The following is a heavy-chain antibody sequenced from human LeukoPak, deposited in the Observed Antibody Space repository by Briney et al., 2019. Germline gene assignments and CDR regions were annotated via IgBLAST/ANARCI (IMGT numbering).Heavy chain of an antibody. CDR3: ARDSSGYYSPFDY. D-gene: IGHD3-22*01. CDR1: GFTVSSNY. CDR2: IYSGGST. Sequence: GGSLRLSCAASGFTVSSNYMSWVRQAPGKGLEWVSVIYSGGSTYYADSVKGRFTISRDNSKNTLYLQMNSLRAEDTAVYYCARDSSGYYSPFDYWGQGTLVTVSS. V-gene: IGHV3-66*01. J-gene: IGHJ4*02.